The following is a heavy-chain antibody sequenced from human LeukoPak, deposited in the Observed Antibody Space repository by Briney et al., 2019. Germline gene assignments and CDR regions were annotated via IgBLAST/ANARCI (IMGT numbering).Heavy chain of an antibody. CDR3: SRVPIRTVTWIVVLRGHDVFDV. CDR2: IRSKAYGGST. D-gene: IGHD3-22*01. J-gene: IGHJ3*01. V-gene: IGHV3-49*03. Sequence: GGSLRLSCTASGFTSSDYGMTWFRQAPGKGLEWVGCIRSKAYGGSTEYAASVQGRFTISRDDSKSVAYLHMDSLTVKDTAVYYCSRVPIRTVTWIVVLRGHDVFDVWGQGTVVTVSS. CDR1: GFTSSDYG.